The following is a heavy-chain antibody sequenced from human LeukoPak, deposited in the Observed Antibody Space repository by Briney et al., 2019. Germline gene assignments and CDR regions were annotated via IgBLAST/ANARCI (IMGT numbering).Heavy chain of an antibody. CDR1: GGSISSYY. Sequence: SETLSLTCTVSGGSISSYYWSWIRQPPGKGLEWIGYIYYSGISNYNPSLKSRVTISVDTSKNQFSLKLSSVTAADTAVYYCARDLDILTGYYFDYWGQGTLVTVSS. D-gene: IGHD3-9*01. CDR3: ARDLDILTGYYFDY. J-gene: IGHJ4*02. V-gene: IGHV4-59*12. CDR2: IYYSGIS.